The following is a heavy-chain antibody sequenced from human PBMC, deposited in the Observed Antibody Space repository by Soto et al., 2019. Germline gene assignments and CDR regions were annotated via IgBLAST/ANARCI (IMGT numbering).Heavy chain of an antibody. D-gene: IGHD4-17*01. Sequence: QVQLVQSGAEVKKPGSSVKVSCKASGGSLSNYGISWVRQAPGQGLEWMGGIRPVFATANYAQKFQGRVTVTANKTTEIVYMDATSLRGDVTSVYYCAGGDATKKVVTTPYAMDFWGQGTTVTVSS. V-gene: IGHV1-69*14. CDR3: AGGDATKKVVTTPYAMDF. CDR2: IRPVFATA. CDR1: GGSLSNYG. J-gene: IGHJ6*02.